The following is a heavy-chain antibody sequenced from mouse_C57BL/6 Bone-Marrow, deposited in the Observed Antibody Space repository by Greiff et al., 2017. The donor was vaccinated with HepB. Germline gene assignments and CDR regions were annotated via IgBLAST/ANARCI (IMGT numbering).Heavy chain of an antibody. CDR1: GFTFSDYG. V-gene: IGHV5-17*01. J-gene: IGHJ3*01. D-gene: IGHD1-1*01. Sequence: EVMLMESGGGLVKPGGSLKLSCAASGFTFSDYGMHWVRQAPEKGLEWVAYISSGSSTIYYADTVKGRFTISRDNAKNTLFLQMTSLRSEDTAMYYCARPVLHGSSYDWFAYWGQGTLVTVSA. CDR2: ISSGSSTI. CDR3: ARPVLHGSSYDWFAY.